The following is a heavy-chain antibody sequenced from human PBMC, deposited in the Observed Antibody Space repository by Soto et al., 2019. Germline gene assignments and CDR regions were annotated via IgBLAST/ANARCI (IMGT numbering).Heavy chain of an antibody. J-gene: IGHJ4*02. D-gene: IGHD3-9*01. V-gene: IGHV1-24*01. CDR2: FDPEDGET. Sequence: ASVKVSCKVSGYTLTELSMHCVQQAPGKGLEWMGGFDPEDGETIYAQKFQGRVTMTEDTSTDTAYMELSSLRSEDTAVYYCATGITNYDILAGYPSPRFDYWGQGTLVTVSS. CDR1: GYTLTELS. CDR3: ATGITNYDILAGYPSPRFDY.